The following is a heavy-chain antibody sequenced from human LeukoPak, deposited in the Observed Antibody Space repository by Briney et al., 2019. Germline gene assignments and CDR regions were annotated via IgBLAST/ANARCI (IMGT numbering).Heavy chain of an antibody. J-gene: IGHJ5*02. CDR3: ARDSLSHYDFWSGSNWFDP. V-gene: IGHV3-33*01. Sequence: PGRSLRLSCAASGLTFSSYGMHWVRQAPGKGLEWVAVIWYDGSNKYYADSVKGRFTISRDNSKNTLYLQMNSLRAEDTAVYYCARDSLSHYDFWSGSNWFDPWGQGTLVTVSS. D-gene: IGHD3-3*01. CDR1: GLTFSSYG. CDR2: IWYDGSNK.